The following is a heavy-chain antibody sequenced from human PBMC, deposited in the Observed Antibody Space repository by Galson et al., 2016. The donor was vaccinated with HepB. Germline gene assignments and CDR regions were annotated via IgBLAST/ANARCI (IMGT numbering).Heavy chain of an antibody. D-gene: IGHD1-7*01. J-gene: IGHJ4*02. CDR1: GFSFSTYW. CDR3: VRDSSWNYNY. Sequence: SLRLSCAASGFSFSTYWMSWVRQAPGKGLEWVANIRQDGDLRYYGASVRGRFTISRDNAMNSLYLQMDDLSPEDTAVYYCVRDSSWNYNYWGQGALVTVSS. V-gene: IGHV3-7*01. CDR2: IRQDGDLR.